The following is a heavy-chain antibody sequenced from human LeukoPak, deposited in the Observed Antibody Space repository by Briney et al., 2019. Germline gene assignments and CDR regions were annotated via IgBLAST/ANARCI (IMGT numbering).Heavy chain of an antibody. D-gene: IGHD3-10*01. J-gene: IGHJ4*02. CDR2: IYSDETT. Sequence: PGGSLRLSFAASGLPVSSIFMSWVRQAPGKGLEWVSVIYSDETTYYADSVKGRFTISRDSSKNSLYLQMNSLRAEDTAVYYCATEFGYFGSGSYAFDSWGQGTLVTVSS. V-gene: IGHV3-53*01. CDR1: GLPVSSIF. CDR3: ATEFGYFGSGSYAFDS.